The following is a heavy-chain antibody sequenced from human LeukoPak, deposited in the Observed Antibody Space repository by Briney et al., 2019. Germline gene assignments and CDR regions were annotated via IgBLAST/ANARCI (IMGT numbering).Heavy chain of an antibody. CDR2: IISKADGATT. V-gene: IGHV3-15*01. CDR3: TTSVSSGYSLFDY. J-gene: IGHJ4*02. Sequence: PGGSLRLSCAASGFTFSNAWMSWVRQAPGKGLEWVGRIISKADGATTDYPAPVKGRFTISRDDSKNTLYLQMNSLKTEYTAVYYCTTSVSSGYSLFDYWGQGTLVTVSS. CDR1: GFTFSNAW. D-gene: IGHD3-22*01.